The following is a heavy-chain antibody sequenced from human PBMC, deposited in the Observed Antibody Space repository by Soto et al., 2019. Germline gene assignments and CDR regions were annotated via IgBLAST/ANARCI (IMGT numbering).Heavy chain of an antibody. Sequence: SETLSLTCTVSGGSISSYYWSWIRQPPGKGLEWIGYIYYSGSTNYNPSLKSRVTISVDTSKNQFSLKLSSVTAADTAVYYCARDSVSYYYDSSGYSARPSYYYGMDVWGQATTVTGAS. CDR3: ARDSVSYYYDSSGYSARPSYYYGMDV. V-gene: IGHV4-59*01. CDR1: GGSISSYY. J-gene: IGHJ6*02. D-gene: IGHD3-22*01. CDR2: IYYSGST.